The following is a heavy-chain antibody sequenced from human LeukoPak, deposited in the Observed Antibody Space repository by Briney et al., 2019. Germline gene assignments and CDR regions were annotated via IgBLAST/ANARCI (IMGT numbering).Heavy chain of an antibody. D-gene: IGHD6-19*01. J-gene: IGHJ4*02. CDR1: GFTFSSYE. CDR3: VRDPSVAGDDY. V-gene: IGHV3-48*03. CDR2: NSSCGSAI. Sequence: PGGSLRLSCAASGFTFSSYEMNWVRQAPGKGLEWVSYNSSCGSAIYYADSVKGRFTISRDNAKNSLYLQMNSPRAEDTAVYYCVRDPSVAGDDYWGQGTLVTVSS.